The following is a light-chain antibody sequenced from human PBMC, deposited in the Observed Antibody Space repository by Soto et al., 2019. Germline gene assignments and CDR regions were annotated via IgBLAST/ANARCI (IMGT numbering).Light chain of an antibody. Sequence: QSVLTQPPSVSAAPGQKVTISCSGSASNIGNNYVSWYQHLPGTAPRLLIYDNNERPSGIPERFSGSKSGTSATLDITGLQTGDEADYYCGTCDNSLSVVYVFGTGTKLTVL. J-gene: IGLJ1*01. V-gene: IGLV1-51*01. CDR2: DNN. CDR1: ASNIGNNY. CDR3: GTCDNSLSVVYV.